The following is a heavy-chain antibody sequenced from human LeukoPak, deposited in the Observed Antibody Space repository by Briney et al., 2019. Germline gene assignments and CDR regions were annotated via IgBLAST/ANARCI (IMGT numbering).Heavy chain of an antibody. CDR1: GYTFSTYV. CDR3: ARAALYYGSGSYYNFRY. Sequence: ASVKVSCKASGYTFSTYVINWVRQAPGQGLEWMGRISAYNGNTNYAQNLQGRVTMTTDTSTSTTYMELRSLRSDDTAVYYCARAALYYGSGSYYNFRYWGQGTLVTVSS. D-gene: IGHD3-10*01. V-gene: IGHV1-18*01. CDR2: ISAYNGNT. J-gene: IGHJ4*02.